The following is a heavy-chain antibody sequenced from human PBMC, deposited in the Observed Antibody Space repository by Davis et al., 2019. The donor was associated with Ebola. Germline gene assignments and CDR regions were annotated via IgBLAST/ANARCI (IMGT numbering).Heavy chain of an antibody. V-gene: IGHV1-2*02. CDR2: INPKSGGT. J-gene: IGHJ6*03. CDR3: VRDQARGAGYYMDV. Sequence: ASVKVSCKASGYTFTDYYMHWVRQAPGQGLEWMGWINPKSGGTNYAQKFQGRVTMTRDTSISTAYMEVSRLRSDDTAVYYCVRDQARGAGYYMDVWGKGTTVTVSS. CDR1: GYTFTDYY. D-gene: IGHD3-10*01.